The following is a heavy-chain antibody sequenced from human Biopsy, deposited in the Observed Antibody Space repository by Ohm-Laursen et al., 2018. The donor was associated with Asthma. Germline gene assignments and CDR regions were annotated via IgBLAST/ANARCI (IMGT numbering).Heavy chain of an antibody. CDR2: ISVYNGNT. D-gene: IGHD3-10*01. CDR1: GYTFNSAG. CDR3: ARAVDYSHYYGIDV. V-gene: IGHV1-18*01. J-gene: IGHJ6*02. Sequence: ASVTASCKTSGYTFNSAGITWARQAPGQGLEWMGWISVYNGNTKVAQKLQDRVTMITDTSTSTAYMELRSLRSDDTAVYFCARAVDYSHYYGIDVWGQGTTVTVS.